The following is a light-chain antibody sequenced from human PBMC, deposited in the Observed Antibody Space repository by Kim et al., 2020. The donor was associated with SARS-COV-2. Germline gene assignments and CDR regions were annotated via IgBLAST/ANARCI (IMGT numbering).Light chain of an antibody. CDR2: GAS. CDR1: QSVSSNY. V-gene: IGKV3-20*01. CDR3: QQYGTSPYT. J-gene: IGKJ2*01. Sequence: WSPGERATLSCRASQSVSSNYLAWYQQKPGQAPRLLIYGASSRATGIPDRFSGSGSGTDFTLTINRLEPEDFAVYYCQQYGTSPYTFGQGTKLEI.